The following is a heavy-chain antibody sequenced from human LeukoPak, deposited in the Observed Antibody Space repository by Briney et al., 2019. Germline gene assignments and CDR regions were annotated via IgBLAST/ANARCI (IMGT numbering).Heavy chain of an antibody. Sequence: ASVKVSCKASGYTFTSYDINWVRQATGQGLEWMGWMNPNSGNTGYAQKFQGRVTMTRNTSISTAYMELSSLRSEDTAVYCCARQNRDSSGWSDWFDPWGQGTLVTVSS. J-gene: IGHJ5*02. CDR2: MNPNSGNT. D-gene: IGHD6-19*01. CDR3: ARQNRDSSGWSDWFDP. V-gene: IGHV1-8*01. CDR1: GYTFTSYD.